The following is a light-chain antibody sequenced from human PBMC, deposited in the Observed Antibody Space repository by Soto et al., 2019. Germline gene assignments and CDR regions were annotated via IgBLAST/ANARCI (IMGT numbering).Light chain of an antibody. CDR2: TTS. V-gene: IGKV1-39*01. J-gene: IGKJ1*01. CDR3: QQSYSRPRT. CDR1: HSISTY. Sequence: DIQMTQSPSTLSASVGERVTITCRASHSISTYLNWYQQKPGKAPNLLIYTTSNLESGVPSRFSGSGSGTDFTLTINSLQLEDFATYFCQQSYSRPRTFGQGTKVDIK.